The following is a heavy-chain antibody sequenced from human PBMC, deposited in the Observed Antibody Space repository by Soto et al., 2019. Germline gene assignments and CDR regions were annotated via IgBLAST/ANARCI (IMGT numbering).Heavy chain of an antibody. D-gene: IGHD1-26*01. CDR2: IYYSGST. Sequence: QVQLQESGPGLVKPSQTLSLTCTVSGGSISSGDYYWSWIRQPPGKGLEWIGYIYYSGSTYYNPSLKSRVTISVDTSKNQFSLKLSYVTAADTAVYYCARFSGSYLGTRWFDPWGQGTLVTVSS. CDR3: ARFSGSYLGTRWFDP. V-gene: IGHV4-30-4*01. CDR1: GGSISSGDYY. J-gene: IGHJ5*02.